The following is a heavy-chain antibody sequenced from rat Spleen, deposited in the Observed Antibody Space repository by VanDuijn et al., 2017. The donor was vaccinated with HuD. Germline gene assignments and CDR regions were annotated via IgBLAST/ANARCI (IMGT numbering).Heavy chain of an antibody. V-gene: IGHV5-46*01. Sequence: EVQLVESGGGLVQPGRSMKLSCAASGFTFSRSAMAWVRQAPTKGLEWVATISYDGGSTYYRDSVKGRFTISRDNAKSTLYLQMDSLRSEDTAIYYCARRGPTDYFDYWGQGVMVTVSS. J-gene: IGHJ2*01. D-gene: IGHD2-1*01. CDR2: ISYDGGST. CDR1: GFTFSRSA. CDR3: ARRGPTDYFDY.